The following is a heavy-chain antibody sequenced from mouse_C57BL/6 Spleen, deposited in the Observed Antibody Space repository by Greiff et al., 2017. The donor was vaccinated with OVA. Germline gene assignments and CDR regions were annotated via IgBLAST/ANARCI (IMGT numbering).Heavy chain of an antibody. CDR2: IYPGSGNT. J-gene: IGHJ1*03. D-gene: IGHD1-1*01. V-gene: IGHV1-76*01. CDR3: ARNPSRDYGSSPWYFDV. Sequence: QVQLQQSGAELVRPGASVKLSCKASGYTFTDYYINWVKQRPGQGLEWIARIYPGSGNTYYNEKFKGKATLTAEKSSSTAYMQLSSLTSEDSAVYFCARNPSRDYGSSPWYFDVWGTGTTVTVSS. CDR1: GYTFTDYY.